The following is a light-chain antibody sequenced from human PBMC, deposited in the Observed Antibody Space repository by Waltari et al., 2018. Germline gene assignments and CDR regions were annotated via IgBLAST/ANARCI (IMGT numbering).Light chain of an antibody. V-gene: IGLV1-44*01. CDR3: AALDDSLNCVL. CDR1: NSNLGSNN. Sequence: QSVLSQPPSASETPGQRVTISCSGTNSNLGSNNVNWYQQFPATAATLHIYRKNQRPSGVPDRCSASKSGTSSSLAIIGLQSEDEADYYGAALDDSLNCVLFGGWTKLTVL. CDR2: RKN. J-gene: IGLJ2*01.